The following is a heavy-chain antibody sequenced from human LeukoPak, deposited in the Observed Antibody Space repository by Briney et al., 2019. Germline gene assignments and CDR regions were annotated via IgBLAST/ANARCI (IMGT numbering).Heavy chain of an antibody. V-gene: IGHV3-33*08. D-gene: IGHD3-3*01. CDR3: ARDRRVVTYFFDY. Sequence: GGSLRLSCTASGFTFWRYGIHWVRQAPGKGLEWVALIWYDGSNKYYTDSVKARFTISRDNSKNTLYLQMNSLRAEDTAVYYCARDRRVVTYFFDYGGQGALVTVSS. CDR2: IWYDGSNK. J-gene: IGHJ4*02. CDR1: GFTFWRYG.